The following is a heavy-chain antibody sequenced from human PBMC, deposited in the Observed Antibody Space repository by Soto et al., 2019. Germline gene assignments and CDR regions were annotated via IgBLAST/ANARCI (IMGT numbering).Heavy chain of an antibody. CDR3: ARQGIVVVPAPVNWSDP. Sequence: SETLSLTCTVSGGSISSSSYYWGWIRQPPGKGLEWIGSIYYSGSTYYNPSLKSRVTISVDTSKNQFSLKLSSVTAADTAVYYCARQGIVVVPAPVNWSDPWGQGTLVTVSS. J-gene: IGHJ5*02. D-gene: IGHD2-2*01. CDR2: IYYSGST. V-gene: IGHV4-39*01. CDR1: GGSISSSSYY.